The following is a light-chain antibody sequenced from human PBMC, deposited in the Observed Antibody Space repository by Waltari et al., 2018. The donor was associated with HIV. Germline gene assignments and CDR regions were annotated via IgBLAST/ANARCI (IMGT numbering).Light chain of an antibody. Sequence: DIVLTHAPVSLALSLGDRPTIQCTSSQNVLVNSKNSEYNHLDWYQHKPGQPPQFLVYWASHRDPGVPDRFSASGSGTEFTLTSNWMQAEDVAVYYCQQYYIAPFTFGPGTRV. CDR3: QQYYIAPFT. CDR1: QNVLVNSKNSEYNH. V-gene: IGKV4-1*01. J-gene: IGKJ3*01. CDR2: WAS.